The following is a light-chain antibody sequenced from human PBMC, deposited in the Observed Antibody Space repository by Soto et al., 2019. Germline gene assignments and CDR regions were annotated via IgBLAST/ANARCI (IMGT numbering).Light chain of an antibody. CDR2: GAS. CDR3: QQYNNWPLWT. CDR1: ETVGGIY. Sequence: EIVLTQSPGTLSLSPGERATLSCGASETVGGIYLAWYQHKPGQAPRLLIYGASSRATGVPTRFSGSGSGTEFTLTITSLQSEDFAVYYCQQYNNWPLWTFGQGTKVDI. V-gene: IGKV3D-15*01. J-gene: IGKJ1*01.